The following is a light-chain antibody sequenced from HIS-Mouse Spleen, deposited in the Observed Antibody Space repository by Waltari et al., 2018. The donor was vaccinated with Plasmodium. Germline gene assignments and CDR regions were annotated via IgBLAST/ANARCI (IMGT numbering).Light chain of an antibody. CDR1: SRDVGGSNS. Sequence: QSALTQPASVSGSPGQSITISCTGTSRDVGGSNSVSWYQQHPGKAPKLMISVVSNRPSWVSNRFSGSKSGNTASLTISGLQAEDEADYYCSSYTSSSTHVVFGGGTKLTVL. J-gene: IGLJ2*01. CDR2: VVS. CDR3: SSYTSSSTHVV. V-gene: IGLV2-14*03.